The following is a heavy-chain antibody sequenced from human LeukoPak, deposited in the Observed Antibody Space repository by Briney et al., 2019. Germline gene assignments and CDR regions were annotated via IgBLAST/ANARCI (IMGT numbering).Heavy chain of an antibody. J-gene: IGHJ4*02. Sequence: APVKVSCKASGYTFTGYYMHWVRQAPGQGLEWMGWINPNSGGTNYAQKFQGRVTMTRDTSISTAYMELSRLRSDDTAVYYCARGLVAAAGTCVYWGQGTLVTVSS. CDR3: ARGLVAAAGTCVY. CDR1: GYTFTGYY. V-gene: IGHV1-2*02. D-gene: IGHD6-13*01. CDR2: INPNSGGT.